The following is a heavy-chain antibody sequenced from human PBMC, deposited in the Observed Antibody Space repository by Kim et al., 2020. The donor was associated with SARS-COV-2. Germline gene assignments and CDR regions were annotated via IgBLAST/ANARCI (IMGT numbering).Heavy chain of an antibody. D-gene: IGHD5-12*01. CDR2: INHSGST. CDR3: ARGLQEMATDFDY. V-gene: IGHV4-34*01. CDR1: GGSFSGYY. Sequence: SETLSLTCAVYGGSFSGYYWSWIRQPPGKGLEWIGEINHSGSTNYNPSLKSRVTISVDTSKNQFSLKLSSVTAADTAVYYCARGLQEMATDFDYWGQGTLVTVSS. J-gene: IGHJ4*02.